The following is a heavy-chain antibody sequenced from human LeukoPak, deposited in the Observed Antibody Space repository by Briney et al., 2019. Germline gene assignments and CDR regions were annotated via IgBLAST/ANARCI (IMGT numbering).Heavy chain of an antibody. CDR2: INHSGST. Sequence: SETLSLTCTVSGDSLSSHYWSWIRQPPGKGLEWIGEINHSGSTNYNPSLKSRVTISVDTSKNRFSLKLSSVTAADTAVYYCARGYCSSTSCYYYYYYGMDVWGQGTTVTVSS. CDR3: ARGYCSSTSCYYYYYYGMDV. V-gene: IGHV4-34*01. D-gene: IGHD2-2*01. J-gene: IGHJ6*02. CDR1: GDSLSSHY.